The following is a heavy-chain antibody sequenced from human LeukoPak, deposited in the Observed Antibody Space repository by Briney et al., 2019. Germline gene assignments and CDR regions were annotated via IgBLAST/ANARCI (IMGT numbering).Heavy chain of an antibody. V-gene: IGHV3-23*01. D-gene: IGHD2-2*01. CDR2: ISGSGGST. Sequence: GGSLRLSCAASGFTFSSYVMSWVRQAPGTGLEWVSAISGSGGSTYYADSVKGRFTISRDNSKNTLYLQMNSLRAEDTAIYYCAKDAPVNIVVVPAANSWGQGTLVTVSS. CDR3: AKDAPVNIVVVPAANS. CDR1: GFTFSSYV. J-gene: IGHJ4*02.